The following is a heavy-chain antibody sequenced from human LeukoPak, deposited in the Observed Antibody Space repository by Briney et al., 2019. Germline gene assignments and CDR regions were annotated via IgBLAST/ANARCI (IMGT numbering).Heavy chain of an antibody. CDR3: ANTGYNYEFDY. D-gene: IGHD5-18*01. J-gene: IGHJ4*02. V-gene: IGHV3-74*01. Sequence: GGSLRLSCAASGFTFSSYEMNWVRQAPGKGLVWISRINRDGSGITYADSVKGRFTISRDNAKSILYLQMNSLRAEDTAVYYCANTGYNYEFDYWGQGTLVTVSS. CDR2: INRDGSGI. CDR1: GFTFSSYE.